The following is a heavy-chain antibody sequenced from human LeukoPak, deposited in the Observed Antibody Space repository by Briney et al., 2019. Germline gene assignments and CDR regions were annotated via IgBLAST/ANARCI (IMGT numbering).Heavy chain of an antibody. CDR2: IKQDGSEE. D-gene: IGHD6-6*01. J-gene: IGHJ6*02. Sequence: GGSLTLSCAASGFTFSSYWISWVRQAPGKGLEWVANIKQDGSEEVYVDPVKGRFTISRDNAKNSLFLQMNTLRAEDTAVYYCARDPYSSTWSYGMDVWGQGTTVTVSS. CDR3: ARDPYSSTWSYGMDV. CDR1: GFTFSSYW. V-gene: IGHV3-7*05.